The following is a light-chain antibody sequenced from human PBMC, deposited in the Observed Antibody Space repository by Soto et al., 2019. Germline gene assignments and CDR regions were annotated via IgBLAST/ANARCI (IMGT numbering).Light chain of an antibody. J-gene: IGKJ2*01. CDR2: GAS. CDR3: QQYGSSPST. CDR1: QSVSSSY. Sequence: EIVLTQSPGTLSLSPGERATLSCRARQSVSSSYLAWYQQNPGQAPRLLIYGASSRATGIPDRVSGSGSGKDFPLTSSRLQPEDYAEYSCQQYGSSPSTFGQWTKLEIK. V-gene: IGKV3-20*01.